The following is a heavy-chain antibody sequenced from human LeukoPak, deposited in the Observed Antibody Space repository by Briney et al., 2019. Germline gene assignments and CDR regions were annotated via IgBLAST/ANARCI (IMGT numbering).Heavy chain of an antibody. D-gene: IGHD3-10*01. CDR3: ARERRYYYGSGSYSSDAFDI. Sequence: GASVKVSCKASGYTFTGYYMHWVRQAPGQGLEWMGWINPNSGGTNYAQKFQGWVTMTRDTSISTAYMELSRLRSDDTAVYYCARERRYYYGSGSYSSDAFDIWGQGTMVTVSS. V-gene: IGHV1-2*04. CDR2: INPNSGGT. CDR1: GYTFTGYY. J-gene: IGHJ3*02.